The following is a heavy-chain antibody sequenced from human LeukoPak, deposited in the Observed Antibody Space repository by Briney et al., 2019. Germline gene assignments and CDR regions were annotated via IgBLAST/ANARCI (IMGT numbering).Heavy chain of an antibody. V-gene: IGHV3-21*01. Sequence: GGSLRLSCAASGFTFSSYSMNWVRQAPGKGLEWVSSISNSSSYIYYADSVKGRFTISRDNAKNLLYLQMNSLRAEDTAVYYCASRRNDAFDIWGQGTMVTVSS. J-gene: IGHJ3*02. CDR3: ASRRNDAFDI. CDR1: GFTFSSYS. CDR2: ISNSSSYI.